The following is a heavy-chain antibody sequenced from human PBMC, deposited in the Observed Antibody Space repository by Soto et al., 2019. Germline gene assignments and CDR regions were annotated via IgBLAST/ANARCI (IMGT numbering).Heavy chain of an antibody. CDR1: GFSLSTTGVG. V-gene: IGHV2-5*01. CDR2: IYWNDDK. J-gene: IGHJ5*02. Sequence: QITLKESGPTLVQPTETLTLTCTFSGFSLSTTGVGVGWIRQPPGKALEWLALIYWNDDKRYSPSLRSRLTVTKDTSKNQVVLTMTDVDPVDTATYDCAHRLPENRGFSYGSWGLSDDGGWFDPWGQGTLVIVSS. CDR3: AHRLPENRGFSYGSWGLSDDGGWFDP. D-gene: IGHD5-18*01.